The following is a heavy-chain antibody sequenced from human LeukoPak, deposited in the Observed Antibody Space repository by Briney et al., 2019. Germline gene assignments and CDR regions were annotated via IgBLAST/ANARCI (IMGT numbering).Heavy chain of an antibody. V-gene: IGHV1-2*02. CDR2: INPNSGGT. J-gene: IGHJ4*02. CDR3: ARAYSSGWYRYY. CDR1: GYTFTGYY. D-gene: IGHD6-19*01. Sequence: ASVKVSCKASGYTFTGYYMHWVRQAPGQGLEWMGWINPNSGGTNYAQKLQGRVTMTTDTSTSTAYMELRSLRSDDTAVYYCARAYSSGWYRYYWGQGTLVTVSS.